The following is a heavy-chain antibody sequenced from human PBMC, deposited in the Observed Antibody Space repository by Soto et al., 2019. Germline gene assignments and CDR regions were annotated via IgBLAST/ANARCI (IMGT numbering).Heavy chain of an antibody. J-gene: IGHJ4*02. D-gene: IGHD2-15*01. V-gene: IGHV3-23*01. CDR2: ITSLGST. Sequence: LRLSCAASGINFSTYAMSWVRQAPGKGLEWVSTITSLGSTYYPDSVKGRFTISRDSSRNLLYLQMNSLRDEDTAVYYCAKGPLIVVVPFDYWGQGTLVTVSS. CDR3: AKGPLIVVVPFDY. CDR1: GINFSTYA.